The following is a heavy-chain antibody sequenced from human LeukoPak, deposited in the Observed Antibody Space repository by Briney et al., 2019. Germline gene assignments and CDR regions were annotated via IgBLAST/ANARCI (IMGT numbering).Heavy chain of an antibody. CDR3: AKETTVVVVITTPYFDY. CDR2: IYSGGST. Sequence: GGSLRLSCAASGFTVSSNYMSWVRQAPGKGLEWVSVIYSGGSTYYADSVKGRFTISRDNSKNTLYLQMNSLRAEDTAVYYCAKETTVVVVITTPYFDYWGQGTLVTVSS. J-gene: IGHJ4*02. CDR1: GFTVSSNY. D-gene: IGHD3-22*01. V-gene: IGHV3-53*01.